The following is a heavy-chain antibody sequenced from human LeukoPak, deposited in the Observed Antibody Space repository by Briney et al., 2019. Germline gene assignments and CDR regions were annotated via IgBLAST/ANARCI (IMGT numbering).Heavy chain of an antibody. V-gene: IGHV4-39*01. CDR1: VSYISSSSDY. Sequence: SETLSLTCTVSVSYISSSSDYWGWIRQPPGKGLEWIASIYYSGDTYYNPSLKSRVTISVDTFKNQFWLKLSSVTAADTAVYYCARLVAVGTNRFDPWGQGTLVTVSS. CDR3: ARLVAVGTNRFDP. CDR2: IYYSGDT. D-gene: IGHD6-13*01. J-gene: IGHJ5*02.